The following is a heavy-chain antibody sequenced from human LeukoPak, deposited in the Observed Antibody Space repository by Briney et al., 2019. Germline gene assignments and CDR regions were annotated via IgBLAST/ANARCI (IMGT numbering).Heavy chain of an antibody. V-gene: IGHV3-30*02. D-gene: IGHD6-19*01. CDR1: GFTFSSYG. CDR3: AKDRGWSSGWPIGAG. Sequence: GGSLRLSCAASGFTFSSYGMHWVRQAPGKGLEWVAFIRYDGSNKCYADSVKGRFTISRDNSKNTLYLQMNSLRAEDTAVYYCAKDRGWSSGWPIGAGWGQGTLVTVSS. J-gene: IGHJ4*02. CDR2: IRYDGSNK.